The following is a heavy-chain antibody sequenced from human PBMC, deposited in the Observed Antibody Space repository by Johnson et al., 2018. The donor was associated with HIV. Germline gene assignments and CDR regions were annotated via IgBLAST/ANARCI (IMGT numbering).Heavy chain of an antibody. V-gene: IGHV3-23*04. J-gene: IGHJ3*02. CDR2: ISGSGGST. CDR1: GFTFDDFG. Sequence: VQLVESGGGVVRPGGSLRLSCAASGFTFDDFGMSWVRKAPGKGLEWVSAISGSGGSTYYADSVKGRFTISRDNSKNTLYLQMNSLRAEDTAVYYCAKADRVRYGAGAFDIWGQGTMVTVSS. D-gene: IGHD5-24*01. CDR3: AKADRVRYGAGAFDI.